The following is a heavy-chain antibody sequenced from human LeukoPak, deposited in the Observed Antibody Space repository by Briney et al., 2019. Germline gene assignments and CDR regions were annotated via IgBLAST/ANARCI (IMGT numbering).Heavy chain of an antibody. V-gene: IGHV3-11*01. CDR1: GFTFSDYY. Sequence: GSLRLSCAASGFTFSDYYMSWIRQAPGKGLEWVSYISSSGSTIYYADSVKGRFTISRGNAMNSLYLQMNSLRAEDTAVYYCAREGCSGGSCYLGENYYGMDVWGQGTTVTVSS. CDR3: AREGCSGGSCYLGENYYGMDV. CDR2: ISSSGSTI. D-gene: IGHD2-15*01. J-gene: IGHJ6*02.